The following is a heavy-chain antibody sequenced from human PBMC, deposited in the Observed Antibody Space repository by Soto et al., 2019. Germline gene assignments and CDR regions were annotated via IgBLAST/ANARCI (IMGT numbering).Heavy chain of an antibody. CDR3: ARDDDYDDNGLDL. J-gene: IGHJ4*02. D-gene: IGHD4-17*01. V-gene: IGHV3-33*01. Sequence: QGQLVESGGGVVQPGRSLRLSCAASGFAFSNHGMHWVRQAPGKGLEWLAVIVREGSEKFYADSVKGRFTISRDNSKNTLYLEMSSPRAEDTAVYYCARDDDYDDNGLDLWGQGTLVTVSS. CDR2: IVREGSEK. CDR1: GFAFSNHG.